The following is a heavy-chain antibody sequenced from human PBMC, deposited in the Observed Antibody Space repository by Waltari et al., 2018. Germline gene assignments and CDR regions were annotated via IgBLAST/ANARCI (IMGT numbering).Heavy chain of an antibody. Sequence: EVQLMESGGGLVQPGGSLRLSCVASGLAVRTSFMSWVRQAPGKGLEWVSAIFSGDTTYYTESVKGRFSTSRDNSKNTLFLQMNSLRAEDTAVYYCARVARGTLYDAFDIWGQGTMVTVSS. CDR3: ARVARGTLYDAFDI. CDR2: IFSGDTT. CDR1: GLAVRTSF. V-gene: IGHV3-66*01. D-gene: IGHD1-26*01. J-gene: IGHJ3*02.